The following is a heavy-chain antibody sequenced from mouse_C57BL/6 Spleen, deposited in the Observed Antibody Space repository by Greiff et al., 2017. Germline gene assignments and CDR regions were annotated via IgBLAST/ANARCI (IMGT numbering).Heavy chain of an antibody. CDR3: ATPDYYAMDY. J-gene: IGHJ4*01. V-gene: IGHV5-17*01. CDR1: GFTFSDYG. CDR2: ISSGSSTI. Sequence: EVQRVESGGGLVKPGGSLKLSCAASGFTFSDYGMHWVRQAPEKGLEWVAYISSGSSTIYYADAVKGRFTISRDNAKNTLFLQMTSLRSEDTAMYYCATPDYYAMDYWGQGTSVTVSS.